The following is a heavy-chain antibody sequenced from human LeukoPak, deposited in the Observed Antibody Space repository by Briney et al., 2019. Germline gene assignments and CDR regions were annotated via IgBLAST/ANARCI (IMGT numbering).Heavy chain of an antibody. D-gene: IGHD2-2*02. V-gene: IGHV3-66*02. CDR2: IYSGGST. J-gene: IGHJ6*03. Sequence: GGSLRLSCAASGFTFSSYAMSWVRQAPGKGLEWVSVIYSGGSTYYADSVKGRFTISRDNSKNTLYLQMNSLRAEDTAVYYCATSPTEDIVVVPAAIRYYYYYYYMDVWGKGTTVTVSS. CDR3: ATSPTEDIVVVPAAIRYYYYYYYMDV. CDR1: GFTFSSYA.